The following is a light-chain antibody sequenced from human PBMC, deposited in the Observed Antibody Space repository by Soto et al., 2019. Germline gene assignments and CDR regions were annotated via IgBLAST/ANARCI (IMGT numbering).Light chain of an antibody. CDR3: QQRGT. V-gene: IGKV3-15*01. CDR1: QSVSSN. CDR2: GAS. Sequence: EIVMTQSPATLSVSPGERATLSCRASQSVSSNLAWYQQKPGQAPRLLVYGASTRPTGIPTRFSGSGSGTDFTLTISSLEPEDLAVYYCQQRGTFGPGTEVDIK. J-gene: IGKJ3*01.